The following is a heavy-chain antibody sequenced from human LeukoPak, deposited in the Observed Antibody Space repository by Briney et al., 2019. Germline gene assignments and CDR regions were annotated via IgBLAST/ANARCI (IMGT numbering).Heavy chain of an antibody. V-gene: IGHV4-39*01. CDR2: IYYSGTT. CDR1: GGSISGSHYY. D-gene: IGHD2-21*01. J-gene: IGHJ5*02. CDR3: VRHPVGDPRSWFDP. Sequence: SETLSLTCSVSGGSISGSHYYWAWIRQPPGKGLEWIGSIYYSGTTYYNPSLKSRVTISVDTSKTQFSLKLSSVTAADTAVYYCVRHPVGDPRSWFDPWGQGTLATVSS.